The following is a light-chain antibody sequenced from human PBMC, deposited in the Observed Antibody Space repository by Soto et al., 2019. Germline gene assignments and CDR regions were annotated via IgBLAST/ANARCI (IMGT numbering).Light chain of an antibody. J-gene: IGKJ3*01. CDR1: QGIRNF. CDR3: QKSRILPI. CDR2: AAS. V-gene: IGKV1-27*01. Sequence: DIQMTQSPTSLSASVGDRVTITCRASQGIRNFVAWYQQKPWKAPKLLIYAASTLQYGVPSRFSGSGSGTDFTLTINRLQPDDDAPYSCQKSRILPIFGPGTNVEIK.